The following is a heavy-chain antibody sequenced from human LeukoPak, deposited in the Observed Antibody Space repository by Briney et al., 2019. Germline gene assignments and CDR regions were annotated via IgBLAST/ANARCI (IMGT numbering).Heavy chain of an antibody. CDR1: GGSISSYY. CDR2: IYYSGST. CDR3: AAGQYSYRFDY. J-gene: IGHJ4*02. D-gene: IGHD5-18*01. Sequence: PSETLSLTCTVSGGSISSYYWSWIRQPPGKGLEWIGYIYYSGSTNYNPSLKSRVTISVDTSKNQFSLELSSVTAADTAVYYCAAGQYSYRFDYWGQGTLVTVSS. V-gene: IGHV4-59*08.